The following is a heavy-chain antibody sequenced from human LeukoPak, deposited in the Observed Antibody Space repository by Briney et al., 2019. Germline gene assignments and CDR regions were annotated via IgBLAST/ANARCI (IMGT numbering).Heavy chain of an antibody. J-gene: IGHJ4*02. CDR3: ARVGTTGATADN. D-gene: IGHD4-11*01. V-gene: IGHV1-69*06. Sequence: SVKVSCKASGGTFSSYAISWVRQAPGQGLEWMGGIIPIFGTANYAQKFQGRVTITADKSTSTAYMELSSLRSEDTAVYFCARVGTTGATADNWGQGTLVTVSS. CDR1: GGTFSSYA. CDR2: IIPIFGTA.